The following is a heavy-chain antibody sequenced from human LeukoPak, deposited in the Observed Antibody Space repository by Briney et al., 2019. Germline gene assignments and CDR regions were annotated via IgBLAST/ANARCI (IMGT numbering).Heavy chain of an antibody. CDR2: IYYSGST. Sequence: SETLSLTCTVSGGSISSYYWSWIRQPPEKGLEWIGYIYYSGSTNYNPSLKSRVTISVDTSKNQFSLNLSSVTAADTAVYYCTREPGGAFGSSPGNYWGQGTLVTVSS. CDR3: TREPGGAFGSSPGNY. D-gene: IGHD6-6*01. J-gene: IGHJ4*02. V-gene: IGHV4-59*12. CDR1: GGSISSYY.